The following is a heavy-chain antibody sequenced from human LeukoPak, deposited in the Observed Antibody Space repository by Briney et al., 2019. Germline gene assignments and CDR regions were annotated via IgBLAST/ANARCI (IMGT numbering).Heavy chain of an antibody. J-gene: IGHJ4*02. CDR2: IYYSGST. CDR3: ARGVLWFGELSSEAPYYFDY. D-gene: IGHD3-10*01. Sequence: SETLSLTCTVSGGSISSYYWSWIRQPPGKGLEWIGYIYYSGSTNYNPSLKSRVTISVDTPKNQFSLKLSSVTAADTAVYYCARGVLWFGELSSEAPYYFDYWGQGTLVTVSS. CDR1: GGSISSYY. V-gene: IGHV4-59*01.